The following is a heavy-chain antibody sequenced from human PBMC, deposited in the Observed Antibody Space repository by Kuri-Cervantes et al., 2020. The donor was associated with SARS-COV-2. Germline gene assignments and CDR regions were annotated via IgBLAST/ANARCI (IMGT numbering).Heavy chain of an antibody. CDR3: ARGDGQLVLPVDY. J-gene: IGHJ4*02. CDR1: GFTFSNAW. CDR2: IKSKTGGGTT. Sequence: GGSLRLSCAASGFTFSNAWMSWVRQAPGKGLEWVGRIKSKTGGGTTDYAAPVKGRFTISRDDSKNTLYLQMNSLKTEDTAVYYCARGDGQLVLPVDYWGQGTLVTVSS. D-gene: IGHD6-6*01. V-gene: IGHV3-15*01.